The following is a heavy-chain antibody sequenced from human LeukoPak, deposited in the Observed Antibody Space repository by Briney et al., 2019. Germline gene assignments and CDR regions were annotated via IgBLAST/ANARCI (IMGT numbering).Heavy chain of an antibody. CDR1: GFTFSSYW. CDR3: ARARRGATDAFDI. J-gene: IGHJ3*02. D-gene: IGHD1-26*01. V-gene: IGHV3-74*01. CDR2: INSDGSST. Sequence: GGSLRLSCAASGFTFSSYWMHWVRQAPGKGLVWVPRINSDGSSTSYADSVKGRFTISRDNAKNTLYLQMNSLRAEDTAVYYCARARRGATDAFDIWGQGTMVTVSS.